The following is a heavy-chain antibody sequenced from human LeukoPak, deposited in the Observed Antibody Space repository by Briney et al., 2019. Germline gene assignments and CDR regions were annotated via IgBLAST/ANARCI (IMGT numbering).Heavy chain of an antibody. Sequence: GGSLRLSCAASGFTFSSYAMHWVRQAPGKGLEWVAVISYDGSNKYYADSVKGRFTISRDNSKNTLNLQMNSLRAEDTAVYYCARDPPPLYDSSGYGPLWGQGTLVTVSS. CDR1: GFTFSSYA. J-gene: IGHJ4*02. V-gene: IGHV3-30-3*01. CDR2: ISYDGSNK. CDR3: ARDPPPLYDSSGYGPL. D-gene: IGHD3-22*01.